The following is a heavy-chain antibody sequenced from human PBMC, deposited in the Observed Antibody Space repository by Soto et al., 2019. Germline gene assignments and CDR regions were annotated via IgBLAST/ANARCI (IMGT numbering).Heavy chain of an antibody. CDR1: GFTFIDYW. D-gene: IGHD3-16*01. V-gene: IGHV3-74*01. CDR2: VDHDGSGT. J-gene: IGHJ4*02. Sequence: PGGSLRLSCAAPGFTFIDYWMHWVRQAPGKGLEWVSRVDHDGSGTSLADSVKGRFSVSRDNAMNTLYLQMNSLRAEDTALYYCVRDMRFITDPTFDYWGQGILVTVSS. CDR3: VRDMRFITDPTFDY.